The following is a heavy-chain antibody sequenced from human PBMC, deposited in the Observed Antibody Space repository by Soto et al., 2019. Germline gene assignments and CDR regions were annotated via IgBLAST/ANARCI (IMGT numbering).Heavy chain of an antibody. J-gene: IGHJ5*02. CDR2: IYHDGTT. Sequence: SETLSLTCAVSGYSISSGYYWGWIRQPPGKGLEWIGTIYHDGTTYYNPSLKSRVTISVDTSRNHFSLKVNSLTAADTAVYSCARGDYNDSQGSLDPWGQGTMATVSS. V-gene: IGHV4-38-2*01. CDR1: GYSISSGYY. CDR3: ARGDYNDSQGSLDP. D-gene: IGHD4-17*01.